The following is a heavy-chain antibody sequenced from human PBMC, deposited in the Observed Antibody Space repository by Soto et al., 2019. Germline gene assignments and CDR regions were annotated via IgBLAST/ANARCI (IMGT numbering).Heavy chain of an antibody. CDR3: AKGFIVGATFGIDY. CDR1: GFTFDDYA. J-gene: IGHJ4*02. CDR2: XXXXXXXX. D-gene: IGHD1-26*01. Sequence: GGSLRLSCAASGFTFDDYAMHWVRQAPGKGLXXXXXXXXXXXXXXXXXSVEGRFTISRDNNKNSLYLQMNSLTTEDTALYYCAKGFIVGATFGIDYWGQGALVTVSS. V-gene: IGHV3-43*01.